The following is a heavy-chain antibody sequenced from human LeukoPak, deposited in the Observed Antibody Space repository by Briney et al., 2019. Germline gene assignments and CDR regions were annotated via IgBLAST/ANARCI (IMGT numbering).Heavy chain of an antibody. Sequence: GRSLRLSCAASGFTFSSYGMHWVRQAPGKGLEWVAVISYDGSNKYYADSVKGRFTISRDNSKNTLYLQMNSLRAEDTAVYYCVKDGGVSYWGQGTLVTVSS. CDR2: ISYDGSNK. J-gene: IGHJ4*02. CDR1: GFTFSSYG. D-gene: IGHD3-16*01. V-gene: IGHV3-30*18. CDR3: VKDGGVSY.